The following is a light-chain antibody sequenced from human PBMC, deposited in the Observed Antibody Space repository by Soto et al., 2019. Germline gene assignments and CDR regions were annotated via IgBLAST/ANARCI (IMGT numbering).Light chain of an antibody. Sequence: QSVLTQSPSASGTPGQTVTISCSGSNSNIGKNYVYWYQQFPGTAPKLLIYKNDQRPSGVPDRFSGSKSGTSASLAISGLRSEDEADYYCAPWDDSLNGWVFGGGTQLTVL. CDR3: APWDDSLNGWV. CDR2: KND. J-gene: IGLJ7*01. V-gene: IGLV1-47*01. CDR1: NSNIGKNY.